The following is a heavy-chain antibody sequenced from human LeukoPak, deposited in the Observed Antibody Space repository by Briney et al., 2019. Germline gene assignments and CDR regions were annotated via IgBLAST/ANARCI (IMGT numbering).Heavy chain of an antibody. J-gene: IGHJ2*01. CDR3: ARDLRVLPWFGESRALRYFDL. V-gene: IGHV4-4*07. Sequence: SETLSLTCTVSGGSLSSYYWSWIRQPAGKGLEWIGRIYTSGSTNYNPSLKSRVTMSVDTSKNQFSLKLSSVTAADTAVYYCARDLRVLPWFGESRALRYFDLWGRGTLVTVSS. CDR1: GGSLSSYY. CDR2: IYTSGST. D-gene: IGHD3-10*01.